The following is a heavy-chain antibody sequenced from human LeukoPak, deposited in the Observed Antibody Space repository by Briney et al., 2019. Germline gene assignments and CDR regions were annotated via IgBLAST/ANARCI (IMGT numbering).Heavy chain of an antibody. CDR2: MFASGST. D-gene: IGHD6-13*01. CDR1: GGSISSFY. J-gene: IGHJ5*02. V-gene: IGHV4-4*07. CDR3: ARGFQYSSSWYGGFDP. Sequence: SETLSLTCTVSGGSISSFYWNWIRQPAGKGLEWIGRMFASGSTIYNPSLTSRVTMSVDAYKNHIYLSLSSVTAADTAVYYCARGFQYSSSWYGGFDPWGQGILVTVSS.